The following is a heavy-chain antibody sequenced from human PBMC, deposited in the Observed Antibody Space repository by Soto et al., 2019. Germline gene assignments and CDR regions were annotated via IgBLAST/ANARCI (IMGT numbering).Heavy chain of an antibody. CDR2: ISSTTNYI. V-gene: IGHV3-21*01. Sequence: GSLRPSCAASGFTFTSYSMNWVRQAPGKGLEWVSSISSTTNYIYYADSMKGRFTVSRDNAKNSVYLDMNSLSAEDTAVYYCARESEDLTSNFDYWGQGTRVTVSS. J-gene: IGHJ4*02. CDR1: GFTFTSYS. CDR3: ARESEDLTSNFDY.